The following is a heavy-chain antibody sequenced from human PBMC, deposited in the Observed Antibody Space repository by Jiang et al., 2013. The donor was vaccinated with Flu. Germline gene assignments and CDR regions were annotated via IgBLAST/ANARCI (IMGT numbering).Heavy chain of an antibody. CDR2: IYRDGTT. J-gene: IGHJ4*02. V-gene: IGHV4-61*02. CDR3: ARDMSIRD. Sequence: GSGLVKPSQTLSLTCTVAGASISRASYYWSWIRQSAGKGLEWIGRIYRDGTTNYNPSLKSRVAISVDTSKNQFSLNLKPVSAADTAVYFCARDMSIRDWGQGIPVTVSS. CDR1: GASISRASYY. D-gene: IGHD3-10*02.